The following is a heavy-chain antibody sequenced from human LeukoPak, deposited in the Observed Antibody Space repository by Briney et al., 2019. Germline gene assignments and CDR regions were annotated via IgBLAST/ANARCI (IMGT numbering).Heavy chain of an antibody. CDR3: AKETYGSGSYWDV. J-gene: IGHJ6*02. CDR1: GFTFSNAW. Sequence: PGGSLRLSCAASGFTFSNAWMSWVRQAPGKGLEWVSAISGSGGSTYYADSVKGRFTISRDNSKNTLYLQMNSLRAEDTAVYYCAKETYGSGSYWDVWGQGTTVTVSS. V-gene: IGHV3-23*01. D-gene: IGHD3-10*01. CDR2: ISGSGGST.